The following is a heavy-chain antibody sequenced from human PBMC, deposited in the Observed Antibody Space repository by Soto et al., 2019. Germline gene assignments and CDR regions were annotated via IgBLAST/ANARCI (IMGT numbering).Heavy chain of an antibody. CDR2: IDYSGTT. V-gene: IGHV4-59*08. CDR3: ASSLTTKGYFTY. J-gene: IGHJ4*02. D-gene: IGHD6-13*01. Sequence: QVQLQESGPGLVKPSENLSLTRTVPGGSVNNYYWSWIRQHPGKGLEWIGYIDYSGTTNYNPSLKSPVTISVDTSKNQFSPKRSSVTAGDTAVYYCASSLTTKGYFTYWGQGSLVTFSS. CDR1: GGSVNNYY.